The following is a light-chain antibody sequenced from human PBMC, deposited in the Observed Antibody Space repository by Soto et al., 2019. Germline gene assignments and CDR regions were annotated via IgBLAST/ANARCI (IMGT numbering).Light chain of an antibody. CDR1: SSDVGRYNL. CDR3: CSYSGSSTLVV. J-gene: IGLJ2*01. V-gene: IGLV2-23*01. CDR2: EGR. Sequence: QSALTQPASVSGSPGQSLTISCTGTSSDVGRYNLVSWYQQHPGKAPKLMIYEGRKRPSGVSNRFSGSKSGNTASLTISGLQAEDEADYYCCSYSGSSTLVVFGGGTKLTVL.